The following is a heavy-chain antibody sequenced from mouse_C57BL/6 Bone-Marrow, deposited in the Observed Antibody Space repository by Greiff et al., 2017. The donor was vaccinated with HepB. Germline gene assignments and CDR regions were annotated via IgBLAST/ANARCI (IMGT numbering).Heavy chain of an antibody. D-gene: IGHD2-2*01. J-gene: IGHJ1*03. V-gene: IGHV3-1*01. Sequence: EVMLVESGPGMVKPSQSLSLTCTVTGYSITSGYDWHWIRHFPGNKLEWMGYISYSGSTNYNPSLKSRISITHDTSKNHFFLKLNSVTTEDTATYYCARNGYDVRHFDVWGTGTTVTVSS. CDR3: ARNGYDVRHFDV. CDR2: ISYSGST. CDR1: GYSITSGYD.